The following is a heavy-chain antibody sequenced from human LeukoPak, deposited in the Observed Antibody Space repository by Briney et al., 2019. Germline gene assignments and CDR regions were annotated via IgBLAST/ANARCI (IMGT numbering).Heavy chain of an antibody. CDR1: GFTFSSYG. D-gene: IGHD7-27*01. J-gene: IGHJ6*02. CDR2: IRYDGSNK. CDR3: AKDLAYWGSNYYYYGMDV. Sequence: GGSLRLSCAASGFTFSSYGMHWVRQAPGKGLEWVVFIRYDGSNKYYADSVKGRFTISRDNSKNTLYLQMNSLRAEDTAVDYCAKDLAYWGSNYYYYGMDVWGQGTTVTVSS. V-gene: IGHV3-30*02.